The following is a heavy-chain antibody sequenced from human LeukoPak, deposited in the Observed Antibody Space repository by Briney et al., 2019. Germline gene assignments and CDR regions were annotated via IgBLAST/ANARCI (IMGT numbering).Heavy chain of an antibody. CDR1: GGSISSSSYY. CDR2: IYYSGST. J-gene: IGHJ4*02. D-gene: IGHD5-18*01. Sequence: SETLSLTCTVSGGSISSSSYYWGWIRQPPGKGLEWIGSIYYSGSTYYNPSLKSRVTISVDTSKNQFSLKLSSVTAADTAVFYCARRGYSYGYGVFTDYWGQGTLVTVSS. CDR3: ARRGYSYGYGVFTDY. V-gene: IGHV4-39*01.